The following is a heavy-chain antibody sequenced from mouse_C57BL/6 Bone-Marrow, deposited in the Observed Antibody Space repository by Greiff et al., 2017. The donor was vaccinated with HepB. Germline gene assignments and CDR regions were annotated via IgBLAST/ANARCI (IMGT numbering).Heavy chain of an antibody. Sequence: QVQLQQPGAELVKPGASVKMSCKASGYTFTSYWITWVKQRPGQGLEWIGDIYPGSGSTNYNEKFKSKATLTVDTSSSTAYMQLSSLTSEDSAVYFCARPLLLRAHWYFDVWGTGTTVTVSS. D-gene: IGHD1-1*01. CDR2: IYPGSGST. V-gene: IGHV1-55*01. CDR3: ARPLLLRAHWYFDV. J-gene: IGHJ1*03. CDR1: GYTFTSYW.